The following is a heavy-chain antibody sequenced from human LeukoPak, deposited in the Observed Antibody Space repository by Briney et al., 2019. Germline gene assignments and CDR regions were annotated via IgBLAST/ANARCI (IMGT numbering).Heavy chain of an antibody. D-gene: IGHD3-10*01. CDR3: AKPGGRVGESLNGIDY. J-gene: IGHJ4*02. CDR2: ILYDGRNK. Sequence: GGSLRLSCAVYGFSFSNYGLHWVRQAPGKGLEWVALILYDGRNKFHTDSVKGRFTISRDNSKNTMFLQMNSLRAEDTAVYYCAKPGGRVGESLNGIDYWGQGTLVTVS. CDR1: GFSFSNYG. V-gene: IGHV3-30*02.